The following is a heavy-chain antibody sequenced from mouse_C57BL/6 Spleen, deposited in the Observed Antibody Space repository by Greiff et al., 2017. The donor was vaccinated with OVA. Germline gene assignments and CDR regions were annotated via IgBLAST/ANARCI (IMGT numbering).Heavy chain of an antibody. CDR1: GYTFTSYW. J-gene: IGHJ2*01. V-gene: IGHV1-53*01. Sequence: VQLQQPGTELVKPGASVKLSCKASGYTFTSYWMHWVKQRPGQGLEWIGNINPSNGGTNYNEKFKSKATLTVDKSSSTAYMQLRSRTSEDSAVYYCARKPLYGSSLYFDYWGQGTTLTVSS. CDR3: ARKPLYGSSLYFDY. D-gene: IGHD1-1*01. CDR2: INPSNGGT.